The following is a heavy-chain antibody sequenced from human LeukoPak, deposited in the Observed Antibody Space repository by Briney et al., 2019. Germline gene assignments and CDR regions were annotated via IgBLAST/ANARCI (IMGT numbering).Heavy chain of an antibody. J-gene: IGHJ4*02. V-gene: IGHV4-34*01. CDR3: ARGRVYLYYFDY. CDR2: INHSGST. Sequence: SETLSLTCAVYGGSFSGYCWSWIRQPPGKGLEWIGEINHSGSTNYNPSLKSRVTISVDTSKNQFSLKLSSVTAADTAVYYCARGRVYLYYFDYWGQGTLVTVSS. D-gene: IGHD5/OR15-5a*01. CDR1: GGSFSGYC.